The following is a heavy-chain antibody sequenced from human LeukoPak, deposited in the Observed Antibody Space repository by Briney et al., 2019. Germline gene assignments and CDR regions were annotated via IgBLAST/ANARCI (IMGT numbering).Heavy chain of an antibody. Sequence: PSETLSPTCTVSGGSISSSSYYWGWIRQPPGKGLEWIGSIYYSGSTYYNPSPKSRVTISVDTSKNQFSLKLSSVTAADTAVYYCARLWLGNYFDYWGQGTLVTVSS. CDR3: ARLWLGNYFDY. V-gene: IGHV4-39*01. CDR2: IYYSGST. J-gene: IGHJ4*02. CDR1: GGSISSSSYY. D-gene: IGHD3-10*01.